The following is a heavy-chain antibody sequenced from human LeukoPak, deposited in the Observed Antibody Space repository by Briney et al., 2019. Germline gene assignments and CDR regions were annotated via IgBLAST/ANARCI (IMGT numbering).Heavy chain of an antibody. V-gene: IGHV3-7*01. CDR3: AREGDGSGSSYYYYYGMDV. CDR2: IKQDGSEK. Sequence: GGSLRLSCAASGFTFSSYWMSWVRQAPGKGLEWVANIKQDGSEKYYVDSAKGRFTISRDNAKNSLYLQMNSLRAEDTAVYYCAREGDGSGSSYYYYYGMDVWGQGTTVTVSS. CDR1: GFTFSSYW. J-gene: IGHJ6*02. D-gene: IGHD3-10*01.